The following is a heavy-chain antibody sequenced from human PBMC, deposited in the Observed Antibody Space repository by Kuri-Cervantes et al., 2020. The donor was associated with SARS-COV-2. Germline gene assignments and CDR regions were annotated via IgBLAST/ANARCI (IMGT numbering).Heavy chain of an antibody. D-gene: IGHD3-22*01. J-gene: IGHJ4*02. Sequence: GSLRLSCAVYGGSLSGHYWSWIRQPPGKGLEWIGEINHSGSTNHNPSLKSRVTISVDTSKDQFSLKLTSVTAADTAVYYCARGSREVAVITTFDYWGQGTLVTVSS. V-gene: IGHV4-34*01. CDR2: INHSGST. CDR1: GGSLSGHY. CDR3: ARGSREVAVITTFDY.